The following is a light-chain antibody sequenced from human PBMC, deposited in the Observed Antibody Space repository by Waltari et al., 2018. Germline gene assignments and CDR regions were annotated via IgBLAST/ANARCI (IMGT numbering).Light chain of an antibody. Sequence: ESVLTQSPGTLSFSPGERATLPCRASQSVSRSYLAWYQQKPGQAPRLLIYGTSSRATGIPDRFSGSGSGTDFTLTIGRLEPEDFAVYYCQQYDNSPYTFGQGTKLEIK. CDR3: QQYDNSPYT. J-gene: IGKJ2*01. CDR2: GTS. CDR1: QSVSRSY. V-gene: IGKV3-20*01.